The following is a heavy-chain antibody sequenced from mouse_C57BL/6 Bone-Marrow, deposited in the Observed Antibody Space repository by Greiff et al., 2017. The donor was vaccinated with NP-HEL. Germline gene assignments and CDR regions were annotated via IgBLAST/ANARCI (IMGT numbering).Heavy chain of an antibody. V-gene: IGHV1-26*01. D-gene: IGHD2-4*01. Sequence: VQLQQSGPELVKPGASVKISCKASGYTFTDYYVNWVKQSHGKSLEWIGDINPNNGGTSYNQKFKGKATLTVDKSSSTAYMELRSLTSEDSAVYYCARATYYDYDWAMDYWCQGTSVTVSA. CDR1: GYTFTDYY. CDR2: INPNNGGT. J-gene: IGHJ4*01. CDR3: ARATYYDYDWAMDY.